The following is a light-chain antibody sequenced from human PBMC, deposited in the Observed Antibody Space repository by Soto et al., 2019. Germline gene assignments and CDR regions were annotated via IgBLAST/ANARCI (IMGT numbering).Light chain of an antibody. CDR1: QSVTNN. Sequence: EIVMTQSPATLSVSPGERATLSCRASQSVTNNLAWYQQKPGQAPRLLIYGASTRATGIPARFSASGSGTEFTLTINSLQSEDFAVYYCQQYGSSSWTFGQGTKVDIK. CDR3: QQYGSSSWT. V-gene: IGKV3-15*01. J-gene: IGKJ1*01. CDR2: GAS.